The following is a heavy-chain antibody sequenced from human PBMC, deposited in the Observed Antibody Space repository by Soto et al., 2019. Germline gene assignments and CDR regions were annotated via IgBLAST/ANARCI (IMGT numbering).Heavy chain of an antibody. Sequence: QVQLQESGPRLVSPSQTLSLTCTVSGGSISSAACCWSWIRQSPDKGLEWIGHIYDGGTTYSSPSLKGRVTISADTSETQFSLKLSSVSAADTAVYYCARGPSGDKIDYWGQGIQVTVSS. J-gene: IGHJ4*02. CDR2: IYDGGTT. V-gene: IGHV4-30-4*01. CDR3: ARGPSGDKIDY. D-gene: IGHD7-27*01. CDR1: GGSISSAACC.